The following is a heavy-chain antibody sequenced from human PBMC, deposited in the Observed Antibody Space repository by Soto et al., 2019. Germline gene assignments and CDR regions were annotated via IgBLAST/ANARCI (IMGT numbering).Heavy chain of an antibody. J-gene: IGHJ6*02. CDR2: IFPGDSDT. CDR1: GYSFTSYW. D-gene: IGHD5-12*01. V-gene: IGHV5-51*01. Sequence: PGESLKISCKGSGYSFTSYWIGWVRQMPGKGLEWMGIIFPGDSDTRYSPSFQGQVTISADKSISTAYLQWSSLKASDTAMYYCARDIVATIGTPIFPDYGMDVWGQGTTVTVSS. CDR3: ARDIVATIGTPIFPDYGMDV.